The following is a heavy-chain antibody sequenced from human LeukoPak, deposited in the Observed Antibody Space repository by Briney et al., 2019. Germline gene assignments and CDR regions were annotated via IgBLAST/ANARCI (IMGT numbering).Heavy chain of an antibody. J-gene: IGHJ4*02. V-gene: IGHV3-23*01. Sequence: QTGGSLRLSCAASGFTFSSYAMSWVRQAPGKGLEWVSAISGSGGSTYYADSVKGRFTISRDTSKNTLFLQMNSLGAEDTAVYYCAKPPTPTSGWYFGYWGQGTLVTVSS. CDR1: GFTFSSYA. D-gene: IGHD6-19*01. CDR3: AKPPTPTSGWYFGY. CDR2: ISGSGGST.